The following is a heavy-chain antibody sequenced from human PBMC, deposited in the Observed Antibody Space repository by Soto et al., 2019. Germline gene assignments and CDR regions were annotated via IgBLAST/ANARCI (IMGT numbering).Heavy chain of an antibody. CDR2: ISYDGSNK. Sequence: PGGSLRLSCAASGFTFSSYAMHWVRQAPGKGLEWVAVISYDGSNKYYADSVKGRFTISRDNSKNTLYLQMNSLRAEDTAVYYCARAKSSGWYFHHYYYGMDVWGQALTDTVSS. CDR1: GFTFSSYA. V-gene: IGHV3-30-3*01. D-gene: IGHD6-19*01. CDR3: ARAKSSGWYFHHYYYGMDV. J-gene: IGHJ6*02.